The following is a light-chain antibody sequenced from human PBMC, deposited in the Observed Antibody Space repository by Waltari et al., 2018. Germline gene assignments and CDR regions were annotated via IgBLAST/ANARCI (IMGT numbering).Light chain of an antibody. Sequence: EILVTPSPAPLSVPPGERSTLPCRATQSVSSNLAWYQHTPGQAPRLLISGASPRATGIPARFRGSGSGTEFTLTISSLQFEDLAVYHWQQYNNWPPTWTFGQGTKVETK. CDR3: QQYNNWPPTWT. CDR1: QSVSSN. V-gene: IGKV3-15*01. J-gene: IGKJ1*01. CDR2: GAS.